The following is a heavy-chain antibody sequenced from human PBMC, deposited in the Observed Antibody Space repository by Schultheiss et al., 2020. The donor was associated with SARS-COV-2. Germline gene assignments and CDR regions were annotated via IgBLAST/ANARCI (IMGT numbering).Heavy chain of an antibody. CDR3: AREIDY. CDR1: GFTFSDYA. J-gene: IGHJ4*02. Sequence: GESLKISCAASGFTFSDYAMQWVRQAPGKGLEWVAAISFHGDNKYYLDSVKGRFIVSRDNSKNTVYLQMNSLRSDDMAVYYCAREIDYWGQGTLVTVSS. V-gene: IGHV3-30-3*01. CDR2: ISFHGDNK.